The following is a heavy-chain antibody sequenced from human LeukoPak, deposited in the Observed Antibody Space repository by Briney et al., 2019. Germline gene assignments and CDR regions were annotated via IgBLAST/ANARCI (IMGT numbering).Heavy chain of an antibody. D-gene: IGHD1-26*01. Sequence: GGSLRLSCAASGFTFSSYAMHWVRQAPGKGLEWVGVISYDGSNKYYADSVKGRFTISRDNAKNSLYLQMNSLRAEDTAVYYCARDLPLVGAPEGAFDIWGQGTMVTVSS. V-gene: IGHV3-30-3*01. CDR3: ARDLPLVGAPEGAFDI. J-gene: IGHJ3*02. CDR2: ISYDGSNK. CDR1: GFTFSSYA.